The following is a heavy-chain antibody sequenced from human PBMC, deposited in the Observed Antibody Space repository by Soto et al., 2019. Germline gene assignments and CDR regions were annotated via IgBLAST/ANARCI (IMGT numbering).Heavy chain of an antibody. J-gene: IGHJ4*02. V-gene: IGHV3-30-3*01. D-gene: IGHD1-20*01. CDR2: ISYDGGNQ. Sequence: GGSLRLSCEASGFTFSNYPMHWVRQAPGKGLEWVTVISYDGGNQYYADSVRGRFTISRDNSKDTLYLQMHSLRSDDTAIYFCARGTITQTSFIDYWGQGTLVTVSS. CDR3: ARGTITQTSFIDY. CDR1: GFTFSNYP.